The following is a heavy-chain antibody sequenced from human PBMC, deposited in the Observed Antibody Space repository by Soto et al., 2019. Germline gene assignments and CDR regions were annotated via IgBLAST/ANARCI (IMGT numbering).Heavy chain of an antibody. V-gene: IGHV1-69*01. D-gene: IGHD6-6*01. Sequence: QVQLVQSGAEVKKPGSSVKVSCKASGGPFTSYAISWVRQAPGQGLEWMGGIIPIFGTANYAQKFQGRVTITADESTSTAYMELSSLRSEDTAVYYCARHSSSSLLDYWGQGTLVTVSS. CDR1: GGPFTSYA. J-gene: IGHJ4*02. CDR2: IIPIFGTA. CDR3: ARHSSSSLLDY.